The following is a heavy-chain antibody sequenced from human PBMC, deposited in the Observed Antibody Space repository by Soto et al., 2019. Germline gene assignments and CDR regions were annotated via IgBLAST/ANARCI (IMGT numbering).Heavy chain of an antibody. Sequence: QVQLVQSGAEVKKPGASVKVSCKAYGYAFTNYGINWVRQAPGQEREFLGWISVYNGNANSAQKFQGRVTLTTDASTTTAYMEMRNLRSDDTAVYYCARKPTGLGTDYWGQGTLVTVSS. CDR1: GYAFTNYG. V-gene: IGHV1-18*01. CDR2: ISVYNGNA. CDR3: ARKPTGLGTDY. D-gene: IGHD3-16*01. J-gene: IGHJ4*02.